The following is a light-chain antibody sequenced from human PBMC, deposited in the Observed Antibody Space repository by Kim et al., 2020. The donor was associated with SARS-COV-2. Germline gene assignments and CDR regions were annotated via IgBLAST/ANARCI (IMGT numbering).Light chain of an antibody. J-gene: IGLJ2*01. CDR3: QVWDSSSDHRVV. V-gene: IGLV3-21*04. Sequence: PGKTARVSCGGNSIGSKSVRWYQQKSGQAPVLVMYYDSDWPSGIPERFSGSNSGNTATLTISRVEAGDEADYYCQVWDSSSDHRVVFGGGTKLTAL. CDR2: YDS. CDR1: SIGSKS.